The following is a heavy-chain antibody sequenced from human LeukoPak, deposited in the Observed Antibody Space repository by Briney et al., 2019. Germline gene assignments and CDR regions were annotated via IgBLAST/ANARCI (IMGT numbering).Heavy chain of an antibody. CDR2: ISSNGDST. CDR3: VKGVAARLDY. V-gene: IGHV3-64D*06. Sequence: GGSLRLSCSASGFTFSSYAMHWVRQAPGKGLEYVSAISSNGDSTYYADSVKGRFTISRDNSKNTLYLQMSSLRAEDTAIYYCVKGVAARLDYWGQGTLVTVSS. J-gene: IGHJ4*02. D-gene: IGHD6-6*01. CDR1: GFTFSSYA.